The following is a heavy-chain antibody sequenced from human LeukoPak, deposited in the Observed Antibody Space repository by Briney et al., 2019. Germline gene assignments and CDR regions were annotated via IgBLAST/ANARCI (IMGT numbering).Heavy chain of an antibody. V-gene: IGHV3-23*01. Sequence: GGSLRLSCAASGFTFSSYAMSWVRQAPGKGLEWVSAISGSGGSTYYADSVKGRFTISRDNSKNTLYLQMNSLRAEDTAVYYCAKARRDIVVVPAAPGPNYYYYYMDVWGKGTTVTVSS. J-gene: IGHJ6*03. CDR1: GFTFSSYA. CDR3: AKARRDIVVVPAAPGPNYYYYYMDV. CDR2: ISGSGGST. D-gene: IGHD2-2*01.